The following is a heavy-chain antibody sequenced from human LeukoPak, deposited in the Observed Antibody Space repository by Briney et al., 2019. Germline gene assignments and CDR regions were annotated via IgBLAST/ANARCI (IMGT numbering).Heavy chain of an antibody. Sequence: KPSETLSLTCAVYGGSFSGYYWSWIRQPPGKGLEWIGEINHSGSTNYNPSLKSRVTISVDTSKNQFSLKLSSVTAADTAVYYCARAVGGYCSGGSCYPGNWFDPWGQGTLVTVSS. CDR2: INHSGST. CDR1: GGSFSGYY. D-gene: IGHD2-15*01. J-gene: IGHJ5*02. V-gene: IGHV4-34*01. CDR3: ARAVGGYCSGGSCYPGNWFDP.